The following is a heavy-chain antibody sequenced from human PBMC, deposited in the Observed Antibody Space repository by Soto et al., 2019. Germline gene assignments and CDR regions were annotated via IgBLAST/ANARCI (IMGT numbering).Heavy chain of an antibody. CDR1: GFTFSRSD. CDR3: SRHEEGRRMVFYGMDV. D-gene: IGHD2-8*01. V-gene: IGHV3-73*01. Sequence: VGSLRLSCSASGFTFSRSDLHWVRQAPGKGLEWVGRVRSKIHNYATSFADSVRGRFTISRNDPDNTVSLEMSGLKSEDTALYYCSRHEEGRRMVFYGMDVWGQGTTVTVSS. J-gene: IGHJ6*02. CDR2: VRSKIHNYAT.